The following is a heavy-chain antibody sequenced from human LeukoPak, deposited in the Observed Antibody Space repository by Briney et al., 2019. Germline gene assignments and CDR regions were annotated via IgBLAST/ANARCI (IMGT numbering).Heavy chain of an antibody. D-gene: IGHD4-23*01. V-gene: IGHV3-48*03. Sequence: GGSLRLSCAASGFTFSSYEMNWVRQAPGKGLEWVSYISSSGSTIYSADSVKGRFSISRDNAKNSLYLQMNSLRAEDTAVYYGARCGNWGVGHAFDIWGQGTMVTVSS. CDR2: ISSSGSTI. CDR3: ARCGNWGVGHAFDI. CDR1: GFTFSSYE. J-gene: IGHJ3*02.